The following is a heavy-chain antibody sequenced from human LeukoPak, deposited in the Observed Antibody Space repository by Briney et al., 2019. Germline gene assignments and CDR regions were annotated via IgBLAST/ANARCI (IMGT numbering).Heavy chain of an antibody. CDR2: ISYDGSNK. CDR3: AKETYLSLDY. J-gene: IGHJ4*02. D-gene: IGHD2/OR15-2a*01. Sequence: GGSLRLSCEASGFTSSNYGMHWVRQAPGRGLEWVALISYDGSNKYYADSVKGRFTISRDNSKNTLYLQMNSLRAEDTAVYCCAKETYLSLDYWGQGTLVTVSS. CDR1: GFTSSNYG. V-gene: IGHV3-30*18.